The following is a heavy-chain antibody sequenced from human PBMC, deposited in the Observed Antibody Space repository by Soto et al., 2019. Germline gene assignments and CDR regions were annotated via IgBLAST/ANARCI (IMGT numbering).Heavy chain of an antibody. CDR1: GYTFTSYY. V-gene: IGHV1-46*03. CDR2: INPSSGAT. D-gene: IGHD3-10*01. J-gene: IGHJ6*03. CDR3: ARGAAINYYGSGRYNNDYYHMDV. Sequence: ASVKVSCKTSGYTFTSYYIHWVRQAPGQGLEWMGIINPSSGATTYGQKFQGRVTMTRDTSTSTVYMELSSQRSEDTAVYYCARGAAINYYGSGRYNNDYYHMDVWGTGTTVTVSS.